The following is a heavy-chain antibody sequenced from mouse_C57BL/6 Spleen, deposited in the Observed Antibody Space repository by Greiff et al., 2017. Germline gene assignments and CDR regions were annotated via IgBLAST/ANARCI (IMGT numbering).Heavy chain of an antibody. Sequence: QVQLQQSGPGLVQPSQSLSITCTVSGFSLTSYGVHWVRQSPGQGLEWLGVIWSGGSTDYNAAFIARRSISKDNSKSQVFLKMNSLQADDTAIYYCARSYSNYPDYWGQGTTLTVSS. CDR3: ARSYSNYPDY. J-gene: IGHJ2*01. D-gene: IGHD2-5*01. CDR1: GFSLTSYG. CDR2: IWSGGST. V-gene: IGHV2-2*01.